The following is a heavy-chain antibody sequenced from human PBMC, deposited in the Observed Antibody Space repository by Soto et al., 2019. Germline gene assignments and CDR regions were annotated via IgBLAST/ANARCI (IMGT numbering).Heavy chain of an antibody. CDR3: VKNSGWFNT. CDR1: GFSFSSTD. V-gene: IGHV3-23*01. D-gene: IGHD3-10*01. Sequence: PGGSLRLFCAASGFSFSSTDMSWVRQAPGKGLEWVSTILDTGTTVFYADSVKGRFTVSRDNSHNTLSVQMNNLRADDTAVYYCVKNSGWFNTWGQGTLVTVSS. J-gene: IGHJ5*02. CDR2: ILDTGTTV.